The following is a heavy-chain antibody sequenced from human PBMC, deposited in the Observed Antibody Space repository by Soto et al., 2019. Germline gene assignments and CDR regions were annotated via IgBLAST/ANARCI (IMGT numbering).Heavy chain of an antibody. D-gene: IGHD1-1*01. CDR3: ARGRYGDY. Sequence: QVHLVQSGAEVTKPGASVKVSCKGSGYGSTTYGITWVRQAPGQGREWMAWISAHNGSTNYAQKLQGRITVTRVTSTSTAYMALRSLRSDDSAVYYCARGRYGDYWGKGAMVTVSS. V-gene: IGHV1-18*01. CDR2: ISAHNGST. CDR1: GYGSTTYG. J-gene: IGHJ4*02.